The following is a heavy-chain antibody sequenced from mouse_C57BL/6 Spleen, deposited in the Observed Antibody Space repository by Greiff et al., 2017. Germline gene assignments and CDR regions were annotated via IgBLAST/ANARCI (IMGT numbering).Heavy chain of an antibody. CDR3: ARGEITRGYYFDY. CDR2: INPGSGGT. CDR1: GYAFTNYL. J-gene: IGHJ2*01. V-gene: IGHV1-54*01. Sequence: VQLQQSGAELVRPGTSVKVSCKASGYAFTNYLIEWVKQRPGQGLEWIGVINPGSGGTNYNEKFKGKATLTADKSSSTAYMQLSSLTSEDSAVYFCARGEITRGYYFDYWGQGTTLTVSS.